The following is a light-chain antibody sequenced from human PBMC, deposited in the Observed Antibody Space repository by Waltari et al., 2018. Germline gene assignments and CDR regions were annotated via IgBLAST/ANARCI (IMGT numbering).Light chain of an antibody. J-gene: IGKJ3*01. CDR1: EDISNH. CDR2: DAS. Sequence: DIQMTQSPSSLSASVGDRVTITCQASEDISNHLVWFQQKPGQAPKLLIFDASSLQPGVPSRFRGSGSGTHFTFTISSLQPEDFATFYYQQFHDLPFTFGPGTTVDIK. CDR3: QQFHDLPFT. V-gene: IGKV1-33*01.